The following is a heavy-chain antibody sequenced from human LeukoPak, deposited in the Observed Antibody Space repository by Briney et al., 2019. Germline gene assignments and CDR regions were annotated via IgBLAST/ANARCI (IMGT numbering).Heavy chain of an antibody. D-gene: IGHD6-13*01. J-gene: IGHJ6*03. V-gene: IGHV4-34*01. Sequence: SETLSLTCAVYGGSFSGYYWSWIRQPPGKGLDWIGEINHSVFTNYNPSLKSRVTISVDTSKKQFSLKLSSVTAADTAVYYCARGPPGVASAGTDAHYYYYYMDVWGKGTTVTVSS. CDR3: ARGPPGVASAGTDAHYYYYYMDV. CDR2: INHSVFT. CDR1: GGSFSGYY.